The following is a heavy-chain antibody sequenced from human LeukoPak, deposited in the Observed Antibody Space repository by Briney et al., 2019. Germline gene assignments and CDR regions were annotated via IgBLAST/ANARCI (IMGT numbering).Heavy chain of an antibody. CDR2: IYPGHSDT. J-gene: IGHJ5*02. CDR1: GLAFTTYW. Sequence: GEALQISCQGPGLAFTTYWIGWGRPVPGKGLELMGIIYPGHSDTKYSPSFQGQVAISPDKSISTAYLQWTALKASDSAMYYCALGYDWFDTWGQGTLVTVSS. CDR3: ALGYDWFDT. D-gene: IGHD1-1*01. V-gene: IGHV5-51*01.